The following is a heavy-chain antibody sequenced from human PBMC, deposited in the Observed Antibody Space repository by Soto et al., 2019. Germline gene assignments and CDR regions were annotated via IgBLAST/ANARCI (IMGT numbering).Heavy chain of an antibody. D-gene: IGHD3-10*01. CDR2: LHSGGDT. CDR1: GIPVSSNY. CDR3: ARDGPYYYASRMDV. Sequence: EVQLVESGGGLVQPGGSLRLSCAASGIPVSSNYMTWVRQATGKGLEWVSVLHSGGDTYYANSVKGRFTISRHDSTNTLFLQMNSMTAEDPDVYYCARDGPYYYASRMDVWGQGTTVTVSS. V-gene: IGHV3-53*04. J-gene: IGHJ6*02.